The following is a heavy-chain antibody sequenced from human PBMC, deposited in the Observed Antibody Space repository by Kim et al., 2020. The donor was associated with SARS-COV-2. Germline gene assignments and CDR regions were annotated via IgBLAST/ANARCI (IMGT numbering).Heavy chain of an antibody. J-gene: IGHJ4*02. CDR2: IVVGSGNT. V-gene: IGHV1-58*01. CDR1: GFTFTSSA. D-gene: IGHD3-10*01. Sequence: SVKVSCKASGFTFTSSAVQWVRQARGQRLEWIGWIVVGSGNTNYAQKFQERVTITRDMSTSTAYMELSSLRSEDTAVYYCAAHEGSMVREDHWGQGTLVTVSS. CDR3: AAHEGSMVREDH.